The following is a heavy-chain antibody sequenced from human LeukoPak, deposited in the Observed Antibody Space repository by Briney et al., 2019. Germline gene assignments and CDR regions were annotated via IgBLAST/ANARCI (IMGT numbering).Heavy chain of an antibody. D-gene: IGHD6-13*01. CDR1: GFTFSDYY. V-gene: IGHV3-11*01. J-gene: IGHJ6*02. CDR2: ISSSGSTI. CDR3: ARERVGSSWPRSPIPYGMDV. Sequence: PGGSLRLSCAASGFTFSDYYMSWIRQAPGKGLEWVSYISSSGSTIYYADSVKGRFTISRDNAKNSLYLQMNSLRAEDTAVYYCARERVGSSWPRSPIPYGMDVWGQGTTVTVSS.